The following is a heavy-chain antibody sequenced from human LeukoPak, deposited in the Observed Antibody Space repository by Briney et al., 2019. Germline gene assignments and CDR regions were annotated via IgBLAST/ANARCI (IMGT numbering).Heavy chain of an antibody. V-gene: IGHV4-39*02. D-gene: IGHD1-7*01. CDR3: ARDPNYNADAFDI. J-gene: IGHJ3*02. CDR2: IYYSGST. CDR1: GGSISSGDYY. Sequence: PSETLSLTCTVSGGSISSGDYYWSWIRQPPGKGLEWIGSIYYSGSTYYNPSLKSRVTISVDTSKNQFSLKLSSVTAADTAVYYCARDPNYNADAFDIWGQGTMVTVSS.